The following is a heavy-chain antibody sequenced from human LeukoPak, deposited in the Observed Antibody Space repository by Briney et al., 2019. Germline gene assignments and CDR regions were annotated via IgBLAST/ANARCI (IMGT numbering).Heavy chain of an antibody. CDR1: GGSISSYY. V-gene: IGHV4-59*01. D-gene: IGHD1-26*01. CDR2: IYYSGST. CDR3: ARVPYRVVGAPHYFDY. Sequence: PSETLSLTCTVSGGSISSYYWSWIRQPPGKGLEWIGYIYYSGSTNYNPSLKSRVTISVDTSKNQFSLKLSSVTAADTAVYYCARVPYRVVGAPHYFDYWGQGALVTVSS. J-gene: IGHJ4*02.